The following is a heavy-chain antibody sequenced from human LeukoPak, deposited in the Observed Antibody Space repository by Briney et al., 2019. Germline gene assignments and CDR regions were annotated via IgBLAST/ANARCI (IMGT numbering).Heavy chain of an antibody. CDR1: GFTFSSYG. CDR3: AKVLGSGGYYNAFDI. Sequence: GGSLRLSCAASGFTFSSYGMHWVRQAPGKGLEWVAVISYDGSNKYYADSVKGRFTISRDNSKNTLYLQMNSLRAEDTAVYYCAKVLGSGGYYNAFDIWGQGTMVTVSS. CDR2: ISYDGSNK. J-gene: IGHJ3*02. V-gene: IGHV3-30*18. D-gene: IGHD3-10*01.